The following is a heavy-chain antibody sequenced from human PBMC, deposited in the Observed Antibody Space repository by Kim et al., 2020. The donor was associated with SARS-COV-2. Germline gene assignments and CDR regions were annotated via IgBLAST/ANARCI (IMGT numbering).Heavy chain of an antibody. J-gene: IGHJ4*02. CDR2: IYHSGST. CDR1: GGSISSGGYS. Sequence: SETLSLTCAVSGGSISSGGYSWSWIRQPPGKGLEWIGYIYHSGSTYYNPSLKSRVTISVDRSKNQFSLKLSSVTAADTAVYYCARGSSSWYGPHTIESFDYWGQGTLVTVSS. V-gene: IGHV4-30-2*01. CDR3: ARGSSSWYGPHTIESFDY. D-gene: IGHD6-13*01.